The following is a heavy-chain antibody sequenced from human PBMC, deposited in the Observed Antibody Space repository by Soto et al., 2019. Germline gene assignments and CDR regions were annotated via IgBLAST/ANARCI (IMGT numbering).Heavy chain of an antibody. V-gene: IGHV3-23*01. Sequence: EVQLLQSGGGLVQPGGSLRLSCAASGFTFSSYAMSWVRQAPGKGLEWVSTISGTGGSTYYQDSVKGRFTISRDNSKNTEYLQMNSLRAEDAAVYYCAKEMTSGYYLFDYWGQGTLVTVSS. CDR2: ISGTGGST. CDR3: AKEMTSGYYLFDY. J-gene: IGHJ4*02. D-gene: IGHD3-22*01. CDR1: GFTFSSYA.